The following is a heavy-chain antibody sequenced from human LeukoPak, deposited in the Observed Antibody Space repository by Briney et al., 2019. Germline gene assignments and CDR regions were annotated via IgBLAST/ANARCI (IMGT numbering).Heavy chain of an antibody. CDR1: GYSFTNHY. D-gene: IGHD3-10*01. CDR3: ARRGYGSGNYYYPN. J-gene: IGHJ4*02. V-gene: IGHV5-51*01. Sequence: GESLKISCKGSGYSFTNHYIGWVRLMPGKGLEWIGIIYPGDSDTRYSPSIQGQVTISADKSISTAYLQWNSLKASDTAMYYCARRGYGSGNYYYPNWGQGTLVTVSS. CDR2: IYPGDSDT.